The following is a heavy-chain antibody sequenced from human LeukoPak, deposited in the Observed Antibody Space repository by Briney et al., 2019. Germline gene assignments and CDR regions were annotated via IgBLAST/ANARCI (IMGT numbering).Heavy chain of an antibody. CDR1: GGSISSTYDH. D-gene: IGHD2-21*02. Sequence: SETLSLTCTVYGGSISSTYDHWDWIRQPPGKGLEWLGSIRYSGTTYYNPSLKGRVTIFVDTSNNQFSLRLRSVIAADTAVYYCARRLHYFDYWGQGSLVTVSS. J-gene: IGHJ4*02. CDR3: ARRLHYFDY. V-gene: IGHV4-39*01. CDR2: IRYSGTT.